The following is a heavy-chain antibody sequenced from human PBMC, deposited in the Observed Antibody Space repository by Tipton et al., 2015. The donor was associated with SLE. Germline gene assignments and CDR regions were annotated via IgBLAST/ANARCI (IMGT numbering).Heavy chain of an antibody. CDR3: ARDPFRGLGLEGYFDL. D-gene: IGHD3-10*01. Sequence: SLRLSCAASGITFSSYWMSWVRQAPGKGLEWVANINQDGSEKYYVDSVKGRFTISRGNAKNSLSLQMNSLRAEDTAVYYCARDPFRGLGLEGYFDLWGRGTLVTVSS. V-gene: IGHV3-7*01. CDR1: GITFSSYW. CDR2: INQDGSEK. J-gene: IGHJ2*01.